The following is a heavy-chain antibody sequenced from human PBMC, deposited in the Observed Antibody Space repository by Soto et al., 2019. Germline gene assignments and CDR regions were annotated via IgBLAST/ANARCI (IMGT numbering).Heavy chain of an antibody. V-gene: IGHV3-23*01. CDR1: GFTFSSYA. CDR2: LSGSGGST. CDR3: AKDLHGDYTGTPFDY. J-gene: IGHJ4*02. Sequence: EVQLLESGGGLVQPGGSLRLSCAASGFTFSSYAMSWVRQAPGKGLEWVSALSGSGGSTYYADSVKGRFTISRDNSKNTLYLQMNSLRAEDTAVYYCAKDLHGDYTGTPFDYWGQGTLVTVSS. D-gene: IGHD4-17*01.